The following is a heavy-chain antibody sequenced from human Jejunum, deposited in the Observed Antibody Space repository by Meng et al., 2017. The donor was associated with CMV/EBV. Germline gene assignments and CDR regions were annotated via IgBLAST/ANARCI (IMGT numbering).Heavy chain of an antibody. V-gene: IGHV1-69*12. J-gene: IGHJ4*02. CDR3: ARGFLNGYQPFDY. CDR2: IIAIFKTP. Sequence: QVQLMQSGAEVKEXXXXXKXXGKSSGGSVNNYAFNWVRQAPGQGLEWMGGIIAIFKTPNYAQKFQGRLTITADESTGTSYMELTSLTSEDTAVYYCARGFLNGYQPFDYWGQGTLVTVSS. CDR1: GGSVNNYA. D-gene: IGHD5-24*01.